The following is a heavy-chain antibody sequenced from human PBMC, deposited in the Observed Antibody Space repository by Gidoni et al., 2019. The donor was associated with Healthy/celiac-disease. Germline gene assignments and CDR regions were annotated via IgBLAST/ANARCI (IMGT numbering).Heavy chain of an antibody. CDR3: ARDDMYSGYDLEGFSDYYGMDV. Sequence: QVQLVQSGAEVKKPGASVKVSCKASGYTFTSYGISWVRQAPGQGLEWMGWISAYNGNTNYAQKLQGRVTMTTDTSTSTAYMELRSLRSDDTAVYYCARDDMYSGYDLEGFSDYYGMDVWGQGTTVTVSS. V-gene: IGHV1-18*01. J-gene: IGHJ6*02. D-gene: IGHD5-12*01. CDR2: ISAYNGNT. CDR1: GYTFTSYG.